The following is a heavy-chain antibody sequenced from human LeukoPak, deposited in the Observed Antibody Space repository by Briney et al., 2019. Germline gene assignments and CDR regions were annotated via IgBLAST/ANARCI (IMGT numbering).Heavy chain of an antibody. CDR3: ARDDPLTTFDY. CDR1: GFTFSSYA. V-gene: IGHV3-7*01. J-gene: IGHJ4*02. Sequence: GGSLRLSCAASGFTFSSYAMSWVRQAPGKGLEWVANIKQDGSEKYYVDSVKGRFTISRDNAKNSLYLQMNSLRAEDTAVYYCARDDPLTTFDYWGQGTLVTVSS. CDR2: IKQDGSEK. D-gene: IGHD1/OR15-1a*01.